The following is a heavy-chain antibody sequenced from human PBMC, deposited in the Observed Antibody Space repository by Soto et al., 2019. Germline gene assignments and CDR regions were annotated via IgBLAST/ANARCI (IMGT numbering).Heavy chain of an antibody. J-gene: IGHJ4*02. V-gene: IGHV1-18*01. CDR2: ISAYNGNT. CDR1: GYTFTSYG. D-gene: IGHD3-22*01. CDR3: ARTGENYYDSSCYQPVWCFDY. Sequence: ASVKVSCKASGYTFTSYGISWVRQAPGQGLEWMGWISAYNGNTNYAQKLQGRVTMTTDTSTSTAYMELRSLRSDDTAVYYCARTGENYYDSSCYQPVWCFDYWGQGTLVTVSS.